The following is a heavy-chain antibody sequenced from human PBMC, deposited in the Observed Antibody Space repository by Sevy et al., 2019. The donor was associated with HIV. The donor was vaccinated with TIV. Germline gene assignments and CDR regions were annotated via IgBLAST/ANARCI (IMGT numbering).Heavy chain of an antibody. V-gene: IGHV3-48*03. Sequence: GGSLRLSCAASGFTFSSYDMNWVRQAPGKGLEWMSYISSSTRTTYYADPVKGRFTISRDNAKNSLYLQMSSLRAEDTAVYYCVRNGGAYDLGFDPWGQGTLVTVSS. J-gene: IGHJ5*02. CDR3: VRNGGAYDLGFDP. CDR2: ISSSTRTT. CDR1: GFTFSSYD. D-gene: IGHD3-22*01.